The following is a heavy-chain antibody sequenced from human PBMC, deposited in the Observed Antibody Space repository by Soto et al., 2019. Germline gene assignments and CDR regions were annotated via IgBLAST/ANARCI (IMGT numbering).Heavy chain of an antibody. D-gene: IGHD3-3*01. Sequence: SETLPLTWAVYGGSFSGYYWSWIRQPTGKGLEWIGEINHSGSTNYNPSLKSRVTISVDTSKNQFSLKLSSVTAADTAVYYCARGRDTIFGVVPDSYWFDPWGQGTLVTVSS. CDR2: INHSGST. V-gene: IGHV4-34*01. J-gene: IGHJ5*02. CDR3: ARGRDTIFGVVPDSYWFDP. CDR1: GGSFSGYY.